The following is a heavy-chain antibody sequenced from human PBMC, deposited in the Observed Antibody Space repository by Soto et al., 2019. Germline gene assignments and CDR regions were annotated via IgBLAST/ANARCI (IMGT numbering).Heavy chain of an antibody. CDR1: GFSLSTSGVS. V-gene: IGHV2-5*02. Sequence: SGPTLVNPTQTLTLTCTFSGFSLSTSGVSVGWIRQPPGKPLERLALIYWDDDRRYSPSVKSRLTITNDAAKNQLVLTMTNMDRVDTATYYCAHRTISAVGTFDSWGQGTLVTVS. CDR2: IYWDDDR. J-gene: IGHJ4*02. D-gene: IGHD1-1*01. CDR3: AHRTISAVGTFDS.